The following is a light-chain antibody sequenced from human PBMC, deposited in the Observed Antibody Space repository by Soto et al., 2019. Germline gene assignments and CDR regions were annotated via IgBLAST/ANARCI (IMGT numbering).Light chain of an antibody. V-gene: IGKV3-20*01. J-gene: IGKJ3*01. CDR2: DAS. CDR1: QIVTGNF. CDR3: EQYGDPLQM. Sequence: TKSPVTRSGARREGAARCSRWWQIVTGNFLAWYQQKPGQAPRLLMYDASTRATGMPDWFSGRRSRTAFSTALPRLQSGAFAVHYCEQYGDPLQMFGSGTKVDIK.